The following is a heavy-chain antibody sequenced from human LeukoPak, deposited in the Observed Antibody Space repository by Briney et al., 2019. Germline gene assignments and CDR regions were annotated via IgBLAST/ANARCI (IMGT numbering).Heavy chain of an antibody. CDR2: VYYSGST. CDR1: GGSVSSDNHY. Sequence: SETLSLTCTVSGGSVSSDNHYWSWVRLTPGEGLEWIGYVYYSGSTKYSPSLTGRATIDIDTSKNQFSLKLTSLTAADTAVYYCATAPILRGEGGEHYKYGMDVWGQGTTVIVSS. V-gene: IGHV4-61*01. CDR3: ATAPILRGEGGEHYKYGMDV. D-gene: IGHD2-2*02. J-gene: IGHJ6*02.